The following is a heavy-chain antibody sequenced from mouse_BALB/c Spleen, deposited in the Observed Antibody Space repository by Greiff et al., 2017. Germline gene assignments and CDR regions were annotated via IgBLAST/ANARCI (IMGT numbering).Heavy chain of an antibody. Sequence: EVQVVESGGGLVKPGGSLKLSCAASGFTFSSYAMSWVRQSPEKRLEWVAEISSGGSYTYYPDTVTGRFTISRDNAKNTLYLEMSSLRSEDTAMYYCARNYYGSSSHYFDYWGQVTTLTVSS. CDR1: GFTFSSYA. CDR3: ARNYYGSSSHYFDY. V-gene: IGHV5-9-4*01. CDR2: ISSGGSYT. J-gene: IGHJ2*01. D-gene: IGHD1-1*01.